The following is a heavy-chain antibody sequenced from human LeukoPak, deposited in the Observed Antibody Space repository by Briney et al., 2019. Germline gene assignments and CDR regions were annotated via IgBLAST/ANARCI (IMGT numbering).Heavy chain of an antibody. Sequence: PGGSLRLSCAASGFTVSSNYMSWVRQAPGKGLEWVAVIWYDGSNKYYADSVKGRFTISRDNSKNTLYLQMNSLRAEDTAVYYCARDGGYSYSLGYWGQGTLVTVSS. CDR1: GFTVSSNY. V-gene: IGHV3-33*08. CDR2: IWYDGSNK. CDR3: ARDGGYSYSLGY. D-gene: IGHD5-18*01. J-gene: IGHJ4*02.